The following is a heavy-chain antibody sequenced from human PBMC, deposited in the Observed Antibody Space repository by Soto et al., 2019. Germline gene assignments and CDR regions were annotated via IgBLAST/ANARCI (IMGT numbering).Heavy chain of an antibody. CDR3: ARWFCSSTSCKGGNNWFDP. Sequence: SETLSLTCTVSGGSISSGDYYWSWIRQPPGKGLEWIGYIYYSGSTYYNPSLKSRVTISVDTSKNQFSLKLSSVTAADTAVYYCARWFCSSTSCKGGNNWFDPWGQGTLVTVSS. J-gene: IGHJ5*02. V-gene: IGHV4-30-4*01. CDR1: GGSISSGDYY. CDR2: IYYSGST. D-gene: IGHD2-2*01.